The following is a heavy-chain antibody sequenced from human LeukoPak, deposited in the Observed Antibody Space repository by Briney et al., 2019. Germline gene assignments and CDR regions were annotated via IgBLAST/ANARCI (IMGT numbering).Heavy chain of an antibody. CDR2: VNPNNGNT. J-gene: IGHJ3*01. CDR3: VRESTIEVAGSDAFDF. V-gene: IGHV1-8*02. Sequence: ASVTVSCKASGYIFPNYDINWVRQATGQGLEWMGWVNPNNGNTGFAQKFQGRVTMSRDTSISTAYMELRSLRSEDTAVYYCVRESTIEVAGSDAFDFWGQGTKVIVSS. D-gene: IGHD6-19*01. CDR1: GYIFPNYD.